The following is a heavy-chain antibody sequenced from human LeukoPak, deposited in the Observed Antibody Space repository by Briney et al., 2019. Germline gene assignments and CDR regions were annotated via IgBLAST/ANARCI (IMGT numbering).Heavy chain of an antibody. Sequence: GSLRLSCAASGFTFSSYSMNWIRQPPGKGLEWIGEINHSGSTNYNPSLKSRVTISVDTSKNQFSLKLSSVTAADTAVYYCARVLGGAELPGTHTGAFDYWGQGTLVTVSS. CDR2: INHSGST. CDR3: ARVLGGAELPGTHTGAFDY. D-gene: IGHD1-26*01. CDR1: GFTFSSYS. V-gene: IGHV4-34*01. J-gene: IGHJ4*02.